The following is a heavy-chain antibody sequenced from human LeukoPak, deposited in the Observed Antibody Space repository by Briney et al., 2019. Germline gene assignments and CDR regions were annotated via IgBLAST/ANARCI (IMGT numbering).Heavy chain of an antibody. D-gene: IGHD6-6*01. CDR3: ARRLDAAARREFDY. CDR2: INTNTGNP. Sequence: GASVKVSCKASGYTFTSYAMNWVRQAPGQGLEWMGWINTNTGNPTYAQGFTGRFVFSLDTSVSTAYLQISSLKAEDTAVYYCARRLDAAARREFDYWGQGTLVTVSS. J-gene: IGHJ4*02. CDR1: GYTFTSYA. V-gene: IGHV7-4-1*02.